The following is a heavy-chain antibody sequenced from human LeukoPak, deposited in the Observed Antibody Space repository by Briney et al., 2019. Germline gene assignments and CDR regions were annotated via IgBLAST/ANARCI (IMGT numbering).Heavy chain of an antibody. V-gene: IGHV4-59*01. Sequence: PSETLSLTCTVSGGSISRYHWSWVRQPPGKGLEWIGYIYSSGSTNSNPSLKSRVTISLDTSKNQFSLRLSSVTAADTAMYYCARQDYTTGWYFLDQWGQGTLVTVSS. CDR3: ARQDYTTGWYFLDQ. CDR1: GGSISRYH. CDR2: IYSSGST. D-gene: IGHD6-19*01. J-gene: IGHJ4*02.